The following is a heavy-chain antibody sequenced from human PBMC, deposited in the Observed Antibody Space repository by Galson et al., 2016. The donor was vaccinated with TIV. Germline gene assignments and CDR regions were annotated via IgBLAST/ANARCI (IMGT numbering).Heavy chain of an antibody. V-gene: IGHV1-69*06. CDR3: AKRPIITIFGAGSKYCDS. D-gene: IGHD3-3*01. J-gene: IGHJ4*02. CDR2: IIPAFGTV. Sequence: SVKVSCKASGGTFTSYAINWVRQAPGQGLEWMGVIIPAFGTVNFAQRFRGRVVMTADKSTNTVYLEMNSLRAEDTAVYYCAKRPIITIFGAGSKYCDSWGQGTLVTVSS. CDR1: GGTFTSYA.